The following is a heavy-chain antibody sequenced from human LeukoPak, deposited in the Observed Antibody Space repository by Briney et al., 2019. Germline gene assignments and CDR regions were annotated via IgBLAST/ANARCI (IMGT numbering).Heavy chain of an antibody. Sequence: GGSLRLSCAAPGFTVSSNYMSWVRQAPGKGLEWVSVIYSGGSTDYADSVKGRFTISRDKSKNTLYLQMSSLRVADTAVYYCARLVVTAFDSWGQGTLVTVSS. CDR3: ARLVVTAFDS. D-gene: IGHD2-21*02. J-gene: IGHJ4*02. CDR1: GFTVSSNY. V-gene: IGHV3-53*01. CDR2: IYSGGST.